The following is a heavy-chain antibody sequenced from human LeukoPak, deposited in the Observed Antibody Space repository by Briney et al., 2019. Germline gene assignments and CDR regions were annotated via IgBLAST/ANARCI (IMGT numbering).Heavy chain of an antibody. D-gene: IGHD3-22*01. V-gene: IGHV3-23*01. CDR1: GFTFTTYA. CDR2: ISGSGGST. J-gene: IGHJ4*02. Sequence: GGSLRLSRAASGFTFTTYAMTWVRQAPGEGLEWVSAISGSGGSTYYADSVKGRFTISRDNSKNTLYLQMNSLRAEDTAVYYCAKDLGSSGYYGSTSNYFDYWGQGTLVTVSS. CDR3: AKDLGSSGYYGSTSNYFDY.